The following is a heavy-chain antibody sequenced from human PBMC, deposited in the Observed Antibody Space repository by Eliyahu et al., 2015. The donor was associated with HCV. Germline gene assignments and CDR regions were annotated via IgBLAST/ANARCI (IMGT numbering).Heavy chain of an antibody. J-gene: IGHJ4*02. CDR3: AREVYYDILTGYGGQYHFDY. Sequence: LVKPSETLSLTCTVSGGSVSSGSYYWSWIRQPPGKGLEWIGYIYYSGSTNYNPSLKSRVTISVDTSKNQFSLKLSSVTAADTAVYYCAREVYYDILTGYGGQYHFDYWGQGTLVTVSS. D-gene: IGHD3-9*01. CDR1: GGSVSSGSYY. V-gene: IGHV4-61*01. CDR2: IYYSGST.